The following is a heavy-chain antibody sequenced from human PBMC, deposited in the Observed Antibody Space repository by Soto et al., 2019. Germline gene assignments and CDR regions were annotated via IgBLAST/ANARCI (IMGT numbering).Heavy chain of an antibody. CDR2: ISTYNGNT. CDR3: TRGPTDYYDNSGDYFLDY. Sequence: QVPLVQSGAEVKKPGASVKVSCKASGYTFTTYGMSWVRQAPGQGLDWTGWISTYNGNTKYEERLQGRVNMTTDTTTSTAYMELRSLRSDDTAVYYCTRGPTDYYDNSGDYFLDYWGQGTLVTVSS. J-gene: IGHJ4*02. V-gene: IGHV1-18*01. D-gene: IGHD3-22*01. CDR1: GYTFTTYG.